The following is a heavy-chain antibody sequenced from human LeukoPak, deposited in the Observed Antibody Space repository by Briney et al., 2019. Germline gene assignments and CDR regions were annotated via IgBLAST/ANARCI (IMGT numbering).Heavy chain of an antibody. Sequence: PSETLSLTCAVYGGSFSGNYWNWIRQPPGEGLEWIGEFYDGWSTNYNPSLKSRVTISVDKSNNQFYLNLNSVTAADTAVYYCARHQVGSNTFDYWGQGTLVTVSS. V-gene: IGHV4-34*01. CDR3: ARHQVGSNTFDY. D-gene: IGHD1-26*01. CDR2: FYDGWST. J-gene: IGHJ4*02. CDR1: GGSFSGNY.